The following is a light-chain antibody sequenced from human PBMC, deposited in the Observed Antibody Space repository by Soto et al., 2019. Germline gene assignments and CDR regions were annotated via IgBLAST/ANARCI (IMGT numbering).Light chain of an antibody. CDR2: DAS. J-gene: IGKJ2*01. Sequence: EIAMTQSPVTLSVSPGERATLSCRASQSISTNVAWYQQKPGQAPRLLIYDASTRATGIPASCRGSGSGTEFTLTISSLQSEDVAVYYCQQYYVWPPGAFGQGTKLEI. V-gene: IGKV3-15*01. CDR1: QSISTN. CDR3: QQYYVWPPGA.